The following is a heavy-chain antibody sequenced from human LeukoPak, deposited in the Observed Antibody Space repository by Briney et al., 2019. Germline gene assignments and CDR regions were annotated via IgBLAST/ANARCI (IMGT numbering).Heavy chain of an antibody. Sequence: GASVKVSCKASGGTFSSYAISWVRQAPGQGLEWMGWISPSNSKTNYTQKLQGRVTMTIDKSTSTAYMDLRSLRSDDTAVYYCAMACLRMNGYWDYDIWGQGTMVTVSS. CDR3: AMACLRMNGYWDYDI. V-gene: IGHV1-18*01. D-gene: IGHD3-9*01. CDR2: ISPSNSKT. J-gene: IGHJ3*02. CDR1: GGTFSSYA.